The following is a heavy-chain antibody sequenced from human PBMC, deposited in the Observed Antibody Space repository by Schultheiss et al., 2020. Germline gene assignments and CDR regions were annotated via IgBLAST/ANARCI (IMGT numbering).Heavy chain of an antibody. CDR3: ARYIGAAADAFDY. CDR1: GGSISSGGYY. CDR2: IYYSGST. V-gene: IGHV4-31*03. J-gene: IGHJ4*02. D-gene: IGHD6-13*01. Sequence: SETLSLTCTVSGGSISSGGYYWSWIRQHPGKGLEWIGYIYYSGSTYYNPSLKSRVTISVDTSKNQFSLKLSSVTAADTAVYYCARYIGAAADAFDYWGQGTLVTVSS.